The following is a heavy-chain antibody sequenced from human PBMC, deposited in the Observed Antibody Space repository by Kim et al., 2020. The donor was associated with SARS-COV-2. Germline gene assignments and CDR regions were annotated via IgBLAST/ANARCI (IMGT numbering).Heavy chain of an antibody. J-gene: IGHJ5*02. V-gene: IGHV4-39*01. CDR1: GGSISSSSYY. CDR2: IYYSGST. Sequence: SETLSLTCTVSGGSISSSSYYWGWIRQPPGKGLEWIGSIYYSGSTYYNPSLKSRVTISVDTSKNQFSLKLSSVTAADTAVYYCARPYMGAYCGGDCYSSNWFDPWGQGTLVTVSS. D-gene: IGHD2-21*01. CDR3: ARPYMGAYCGGDCYSSNWFDP.